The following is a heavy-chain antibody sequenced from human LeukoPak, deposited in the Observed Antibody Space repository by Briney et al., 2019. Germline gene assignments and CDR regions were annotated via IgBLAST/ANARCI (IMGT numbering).Heavy chain of an antibody. CDR3: ASQVRLERRYYYYSMDV. V-gene: IGHV4-34*01. D-gene: IGHD1-1*01. CDR1: GGSFSGYY. J-gene: IGHJ6*03. Sequence: PSETLSLTCAVYGGSFSGYYWSWIRQPPGKGLEWIGEIDHSASTNYTPSLKSRVTISVDTSKNQFSLKLSSVTAADTAVYYCASQVRLERRYYYYSMDVWGKGTTVTVSS. CDR2: IDHSAST.